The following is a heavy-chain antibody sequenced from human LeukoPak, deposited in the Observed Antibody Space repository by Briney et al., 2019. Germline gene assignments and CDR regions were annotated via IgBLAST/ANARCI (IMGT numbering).Heavy chain of an antibody. J-gene: IGHJ4*02. CDR1: GGSISSSSDY. D-gene: IGHD6-6*01. V-gene: IGHV4-39*01. CDR3: ARHVARYSSSIESLDY. Sequence: KPSETLSLTCTVSGGSISSSSDYWGWIRQPPGKGLEWIGSIYYSGSTYYNPSLKSRVTISVDTSKNQFSLKLSSVTAADTAVYYCARHVARYSSSIESLDYWGQGTLVTVSS. CDR2: IYYSGST.